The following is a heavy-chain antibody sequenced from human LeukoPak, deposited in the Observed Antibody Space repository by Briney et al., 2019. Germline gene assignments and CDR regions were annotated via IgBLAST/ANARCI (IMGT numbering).Heavy chain of an antibody. CDR3: ARVGVVVPAAWFDP. J-gene: IGHJ5*02. D-gene: IGHD2-2*01. Sequence: ASVTVSFKASGYSFGIFGISWVRQAPGQGLEWMGWISANNGNTNYAQNLQGRVTMTTDTSTSTAYMELRSLRSDDTAVYYCARVGVVVPAAWFDPWGQGTLVTVSS. V-gene: IGHV1-18*01. CDR2: ISANNGNT. CDR1: GYSFGIFG.